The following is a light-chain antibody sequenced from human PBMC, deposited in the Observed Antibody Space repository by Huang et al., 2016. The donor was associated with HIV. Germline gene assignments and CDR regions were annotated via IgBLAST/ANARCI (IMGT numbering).Light chain of an antibody. Sequence: DIQMTQSPSSLSASVGDRVTITCQASQDISIYLNWYQQKPGKAPKLLIYDASNTETGVPSRFSGRGSGTDFTFTVSSLQPEDIATYYCQQGFTFGPGTKVDIK. J-gene: IGKJ3*01. CDR2: DAS. V-gene: IGKV1-33*01. CDR1: QDISIY. CDR3: QQGFT.